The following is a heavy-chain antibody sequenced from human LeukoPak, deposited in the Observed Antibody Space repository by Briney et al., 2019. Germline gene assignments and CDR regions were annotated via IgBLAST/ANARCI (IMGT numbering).Heavy chain of an antibody. Sequence: GGSLRLSCAASGFXFSSYWISWVRQAPGKGLEWVAYIKEDGSEKYYVDSVKGRCTISRDNSKNTLYLQMNSLRAEDTAVYYCARARGSGSYYSPLGYWGQGTLVTVSS. CDR3: ARARGSGSYYSPLGY. D-gene: IGHD3-10*01. CDR2: IKEDGSEK. CDR1: GFXFSSYW. V-gene: IGHV3-7*02. J-gene: IGHJ4*02.